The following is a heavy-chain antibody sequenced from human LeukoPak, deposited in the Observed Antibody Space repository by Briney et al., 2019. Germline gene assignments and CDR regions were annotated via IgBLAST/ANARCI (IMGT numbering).Heavy chain of an antibody. CDR2: IIPIFGTA. D-gene: IGHD3-3*01. V-gene: IGHV1-69*05. CDR3: ARGAVLRFLEYAFDI. J-gene: IGHJ3*02. CDR1: GGTFSSYA. Sequence: SVKVSCKASGGTFSSYAISWVRQAPGQGLEWMGGIIPIFGTANYAQKFQGRVTITTDESTSTAYMELSSLRSEDTAVYYCARGAVLRFLEYAFDIWGQGTMVTVSS.